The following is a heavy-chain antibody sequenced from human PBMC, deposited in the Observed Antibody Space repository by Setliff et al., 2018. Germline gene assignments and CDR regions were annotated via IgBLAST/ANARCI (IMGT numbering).Heavy chain of an antibody. Sequence: ASVKVSCKASGYTFTSYDINWVRQATGQGLEWMGWMNPNSGNTGYAQKFQGRVTITRNTSISTAYMEMSSLRSEDTAVYYCARVKVIVGATPRTYYMDVWGKGTTVTVSS. CDR3: ARVKVIVGATPRTYYMDV. J-gene: IGHJ6*03. CDR2: MNPNSGNT. V-gene: IGHV1-8*03. D-gene: IGHD1-26*01. CDR1: GYTFTSYD.